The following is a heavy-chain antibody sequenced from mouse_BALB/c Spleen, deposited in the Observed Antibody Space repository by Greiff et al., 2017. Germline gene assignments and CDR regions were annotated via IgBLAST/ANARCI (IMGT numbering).Heavy chain of an antibody. CDR2: IYPGNSDT. D-gene: IGHD2-3*01. J-gene: IGHJ2*01. V-gene: IGHV1-5*01. CDR3: TRGLLLHYFDY. Sequence: DVKLQESGTVLARPGASVKMSCKASGYTFTSYWMHWVKQRPGQGLEWIGAIYPGNSDTSYNQKFKGKAKLTAVTSTSTAYMELSSLTNEDSAVYYCTRGLLLHYFDYWGQGTTLTVSS. CDR1: GYTFTSYW.